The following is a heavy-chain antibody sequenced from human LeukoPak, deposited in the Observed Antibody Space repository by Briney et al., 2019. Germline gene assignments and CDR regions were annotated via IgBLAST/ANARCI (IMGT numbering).Heavy chain of an antibody. CDR3: ANLEPVPGGGAFDI. J-gene: IGHJ3*02. Sequence: GGSLRLSCAASGFTFGSYAMSWVRQAPGKGLNWVSSIGGSGDATYYADSVKGRFTISRDNSKNTLYLQMNTLRAEDTAVYYCANLEPVPGGGAFDIWGHGTMVTVSS. CDR1: GFTFGSYA. D-gene: IGHD1-14*01. V-gene: IGHV3-23*01. CDR2: IGGSGDAT.